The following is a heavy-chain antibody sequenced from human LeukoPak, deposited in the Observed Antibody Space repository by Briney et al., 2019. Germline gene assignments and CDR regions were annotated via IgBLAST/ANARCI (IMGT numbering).Heavy chain of an antibody. J-gene: IGHJ4*02. D-gene: IGHD1-26*01. CDR3: ARLPPGFGATNSDY. CDR2: ISPNSGGT. Sequence: ASVKVSCKASGYTFTGYYIHWVRQAPGQGLEWMGRISPNSGGTNYAQKFQGRVTMTRDTSISTAYMELSRLRSDDTAVYYCARLPPGFGATNSDYWGQGTLVTVSS. CDR1: GYTFTGYY. V-gene: IGHV1-2*06.